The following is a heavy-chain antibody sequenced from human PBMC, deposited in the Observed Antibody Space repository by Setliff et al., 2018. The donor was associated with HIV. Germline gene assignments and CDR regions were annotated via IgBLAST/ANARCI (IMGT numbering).Heavy chain of an antibody. J-gene: IGHJ6*03. CDR2: IIPIFGTT. D-gene: IGHD3-9*01. V-gene: IGHV1-69*13. CDR3: ARAVVPTYYDVLTGYVYYMGV. Sequence: RASVKVSCKASGGRFSNYGISWVRQAPGQGLEWMGGIIPIFGTTNYAQMFQGRVTMTADESTSTAYMELGSLRSEDTAVYYCARAVVPTYYDVLTGYVYYMGVWGKGTTVTVSS. CDR1: GGRFSNYG.